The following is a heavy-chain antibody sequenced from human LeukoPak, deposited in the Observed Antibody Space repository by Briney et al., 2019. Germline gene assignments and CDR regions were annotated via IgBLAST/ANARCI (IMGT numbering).Heavy chain of an antibody. CDR3: ARDEYYYDSSGYYGY. V-gene: IGHV3-7*01. CDR2: IKQDGREK. D-gene: IGHD3-22*01. CDR1: GFTFSSYW. Sequence: GGSLRLSCAASGFTFSSYWMSWVRQAPGKGLEWVANIKQDGREKYYVDSVKGRFTISRDNAKNSLYLQMNSLRAEDTAVYYCARDEYYYDSSGYYGYWGQGTLVTVSS. J-gene: IGHJ4*02.